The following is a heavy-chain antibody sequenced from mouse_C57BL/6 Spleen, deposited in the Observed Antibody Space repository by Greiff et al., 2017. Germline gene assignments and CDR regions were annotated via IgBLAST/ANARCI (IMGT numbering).Heavy chain of an antibody. Sequence: QVQLQQPGAELVKPGASVKMSCKASGYTFTSYWITWVKQRPGQGLEWIGYINPSSGYTKYNQKFKDKATLTADKSSSTAYMQLSSLTYEYAAVYYCARVRPTGYWDFDVWGTGTTVTVSS. CDR2: INPSSGYT. J-gene: IGHJ1*03. CDR1: GYTFTSYW. CDR3: ARVRPTGYWDFDV. V-gene: IGHV1-55*01.